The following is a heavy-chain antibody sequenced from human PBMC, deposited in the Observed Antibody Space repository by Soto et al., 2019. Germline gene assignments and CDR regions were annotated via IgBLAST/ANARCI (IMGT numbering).Heavy chain of an antibody. Sequence: QVQLQESGPGLVKPSQTLSLTCTVSGGSISSGDYYWSWIRQHPGKGLEWIGYIYYSGSTYYNPSLKSRVTIAVDTSKNQFSLKLSSVTAADTAVYYCATYGSGSYKPTTFDYWGQGTLVTVSS. CDR3: ATYGSGSYKPTTFDY. CDR2: IYYSGST. V-gene: IGHV4-31*03. D-gene: IGHD3-10*01. CDR1: GGSISSGDYY. J-gene: IGHJ4*02.